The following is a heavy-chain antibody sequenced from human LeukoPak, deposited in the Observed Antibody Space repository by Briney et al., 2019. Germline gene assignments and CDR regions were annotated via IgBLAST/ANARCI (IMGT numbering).Heavy chain of an antibody. CDR3: ARDNLAPFDY. CDR1: GGAISSYY. CDR2: IYATGNT. V-gene: IGHV4-4*07. J-gene: IGHJ4*02. Sequence: SETLSLTCRVSGGAISSYYWSWIRQPAGKELEWIGRIYATGNTTSCPSLSSRVTMSVVTSKNQFSLNLSSLTAADTAVYYCARDNLAPFDYWGQGTLVTVSS.